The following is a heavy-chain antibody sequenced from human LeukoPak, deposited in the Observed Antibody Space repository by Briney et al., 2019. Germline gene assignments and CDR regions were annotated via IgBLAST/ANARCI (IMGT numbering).Heavy chain of an antibody. CDR1: GYTFTSYY. V-gene: IGHV1-46*01. CDR2: INPSGGST. Sequence: GASVKVSCKASGYTFTSYYMHWVRQAPGQGLEWMGIINPSGGSTSYAQKFQGRVTMTRDTSTSTVYMELSSLRSEDTAVYYCARDTEHYYYDSSGYYGPPGGYGMDVWGQGTTVTVSS. D-gene: IGHD3-22*01. CDR3: ARDTEHYYYDSSGYYGPPGGYGMDV. J-gene: IGHJ6*02.